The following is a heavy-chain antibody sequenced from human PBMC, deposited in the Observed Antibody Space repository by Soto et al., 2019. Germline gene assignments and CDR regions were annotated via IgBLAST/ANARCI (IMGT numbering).Heavy chain of an antibody. J-gene: IGHJ6*03. CDR1: GGSVSSNSAG. CDR2: TYYRSKWYF. Sequence: PSQTLSITCAISGGSVSSNSAGWNWIRQTPSRGLEWLGRTYYRSKWYFNYAVSVESRITINPDTSKNQFSLQLSSVTPDDTAVYYCARGSWDDVSGHYYMDVWGKGTTVTVSS. D-gene: IGHD1-1*01. V-gene: IGHV6-1*01. CDR3: ARGSWDDVSGHYYMDV.